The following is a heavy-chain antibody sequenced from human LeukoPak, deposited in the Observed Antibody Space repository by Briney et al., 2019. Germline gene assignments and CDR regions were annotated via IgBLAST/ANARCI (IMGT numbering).Heavy chain of an antibody. J-gene: IGHJ4*02. D-gene: IGHD3-22*01. CDR1: GFTFSSYG. Sequence: PGGSLRLSCAASGFTFSSYGMHWVRQAPGKGLEWVSFISSSSGNIYYADSVKGRFTISRDNANNSLYLQMNSLRAEDTAVYYCARDLGVYYYDRSGYYGFDYWGQGTLVTVSS. CDR3: ARDLGVYYYDRSGYYGFDY. CDR2: ISSSSGNI. V-gene: IGHV3-21*01.